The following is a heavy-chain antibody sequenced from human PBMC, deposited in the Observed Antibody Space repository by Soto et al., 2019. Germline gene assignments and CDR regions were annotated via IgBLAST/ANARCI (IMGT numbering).Heavy chain of an antibody. J-gene: IGHJ6*03. Sequence: EVQLVESGGGLVQPGGSLRLSCATSGFILSDCAMNWVRQAPGKGLEWVSYISSSSSVIDYADSVKGRFTVSRDNARKSLYLQMNSLSAEDTAVYYCARDLSWGSNWYYYMDVWGKGTTVTVSS. V-gene: IGHV3-48*01. D-gene: IGHD7-27*01. CDR1: GFILSDCA. CDR2: ISSSSSVI. CDR3: ARDLSWGSNWYYYMDV.